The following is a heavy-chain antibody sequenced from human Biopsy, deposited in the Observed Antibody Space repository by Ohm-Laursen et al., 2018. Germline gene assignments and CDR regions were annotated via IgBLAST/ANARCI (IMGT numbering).Heavy chain of an antibody. Sequence: SLSLSFTCTGSSYTVNNMIWICQAPGKGLERVSYISSSGRTMYYADSVKGRFTISRDNATKPLYLQMNSLRAEDTAVYYCATTRSFDNWGQGTLVTVSS. V-gene: IGHV3-11*01. CDR1: GSSYTVNN. CDR3: ATTRSFDN. J-gene: IGHJ4*02. D-gene: IGHD5-24*01. CDR2: ISSSGRTM.